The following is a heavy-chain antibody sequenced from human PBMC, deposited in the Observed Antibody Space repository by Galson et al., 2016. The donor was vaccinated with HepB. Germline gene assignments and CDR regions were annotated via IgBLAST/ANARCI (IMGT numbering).Heavy chain of an antibody. Sequence: SLRLSCAASGFTFNYYAMHWVRQAPGKGLEWVALISFDGNNKYYGDSVKGRFTISRDNSKNTLYLQMSSLIPEDTAVYYCAKTRRKGSGSYGVDYWGQGTPVTVSS. CDR3: AKTRRKGSGSYGVDY. CDR1: GFTFNYYA. V-gene: IGHV3-30*18. CDR2: ISFDGNNK. D-gene: IGHD3-10*01. J-gene: IGHJ4*02.